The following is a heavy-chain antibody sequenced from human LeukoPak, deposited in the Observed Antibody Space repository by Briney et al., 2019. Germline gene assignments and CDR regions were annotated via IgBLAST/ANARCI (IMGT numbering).Heavy chain of an antibody. CDR2: IYHSGST. D-gene: IGHD3-22*01. Sequence: SETLSLTCAVSGGSISSSNWWSWVRQPPGKGLEWIGEIYHSGSTNYNPSLKSRVTISVDKSKNQFSLKLSSVTAADTAVYYCARGYYDSSGYLDYWGQGTLVTVSS. CDR1: GGSISSSNW. CDR3: ARGYYDSSGYLDY. J-gene: IGHJ4*02. V-gene: IGHV4-4*02.